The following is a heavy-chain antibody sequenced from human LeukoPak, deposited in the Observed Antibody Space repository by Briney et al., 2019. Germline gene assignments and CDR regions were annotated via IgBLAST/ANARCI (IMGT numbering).Heavy chain of an antibody. CDR2: INHSGST. V-gene: IGHV4-34*01. D-gene: IGHD2-2*01. J-gene: IGHJ4*02. Sequence: TSETLTLPCAVYGGAFRGYYWSWIRQPPGKGLEWIGEINHSGSTNYNPSLKSRVTISVDTSKNQFSLKLSSVTAADTAVYYCARGKRNWGQYQLRYFDYWGQGTLVTVSS. CDR3: ARGKRNWGQYQLRYFDY. CDR1: GGAFRGYY.